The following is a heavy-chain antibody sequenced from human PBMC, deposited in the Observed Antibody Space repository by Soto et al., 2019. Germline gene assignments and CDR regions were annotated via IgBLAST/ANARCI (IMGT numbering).Heavy chain of an antibody. D-gene: IGHD3-10*01. CDR3: ARGRASGSYYLLDY. CDR1: GNTFTSHD. V-gene: IGHV1-8*01. Sequence: ASVKVSCKASGNTFTSHDINWVRQATGHGLEWMGWINPNSRNIGYAQKLQGRVTMTRDTAIRTAYMEVSRLRSDDTAVYYCARGRASGSYYLLDYWGQGTLVTVSS. J-gene: IGHJ4*02. CDR2: INPNSRNI.